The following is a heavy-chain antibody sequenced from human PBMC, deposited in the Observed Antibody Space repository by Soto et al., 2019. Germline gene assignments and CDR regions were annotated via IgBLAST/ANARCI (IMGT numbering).Heavy chain of an antibody. J-gene: IGHJ3*02. V-gene: IGHV1-8*01. D-gene: IGHD3-3*01. CDR2: MNPNSGNT. CDR3: ARVSSEGVTIFGVVIIRRNAFGI. Sequence: ASVKVSCKASGYTFTSYDINWVRQATGQGLEWMGWMNPNSGNTGYAQKFQGRVTMTRNTSISTAYMELSSLRSEDTAVYYCARVSSEGVTIFGVVIIRRNAFGIWGQGTMVTVSS. CDR1: GYTFTSYD.